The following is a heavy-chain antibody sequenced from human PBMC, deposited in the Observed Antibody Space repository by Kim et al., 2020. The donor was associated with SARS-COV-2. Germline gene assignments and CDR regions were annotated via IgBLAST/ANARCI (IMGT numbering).Heavy chain of an antibody. CDR2: IYYSGST. V-gene: IGHV4-61*01. CDR1: GGSVSSGSYY. D-gene: IGHD5-18*01. Sequence: SETLSLTCTVSGGSVSSGSYYWSWIRQPPGKGLEWIGYIYYSGSTNYNPSLKSRVTISVDTSKNQFSLKLSSVTAADTAVYYCARGVDTAMVNFDYWGQGTLVTVSS. J-gene: IGHJ4*02. CDR3: ARGVDTAMVNFDY.